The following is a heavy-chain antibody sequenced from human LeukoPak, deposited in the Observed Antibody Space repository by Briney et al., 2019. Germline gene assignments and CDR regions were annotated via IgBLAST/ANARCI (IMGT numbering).Heavy chain of an antibody. Sequence: PGGSLRLSCAASGFTFTSYTMNWVRQAPGKGLEWVSSISSSSSYIYYADSVRGRFTISRDNAKNTLYLQMNRLRAEDTAVYYCARGPGSRGGYYVGDFWGQGTLVTVSS. D-gene: IGHD1-26*01. J-gene: IGHJ4*02. V-gene: IGHV3-21*01. CDR1: GFTFTSYT. CDR3: ARGPGSRGGYYVGDF. CDR2: ISSSSSYI.